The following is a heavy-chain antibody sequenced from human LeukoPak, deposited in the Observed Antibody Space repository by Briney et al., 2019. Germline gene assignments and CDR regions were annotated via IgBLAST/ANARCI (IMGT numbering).Heavy chain of an antibody. J-gene: IGHJ4*02. CDR3: ARDIIVGYSYGLATTAYFDY. D-gene: IGHD5-18*01. CDR1: GYSISSGYY. Sequence: SETLSLTCTVSGYSISSGYYWGWIRQPPGKGLEWIGSIYQSGSTYYNPSLKSRVTISVDTSKNQFSLKLSSVTAADTAVYYCARDIIVGYSYGLATTAYFDYWGQGALVTVSS. CDR2: IYQSGST. V-gene: IGHV4-38-2*02.